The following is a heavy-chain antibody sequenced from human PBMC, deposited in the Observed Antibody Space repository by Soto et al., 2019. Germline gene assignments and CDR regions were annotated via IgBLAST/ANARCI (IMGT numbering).Heavy chain of an antibody. CDR1: GYTFTNYG. D-gene: IGHD6-6*01. CDR2: ISAYNGNT. CDR3: ARGRQLLGYSYYYMDF. J-gene: IGHJ6*03. Sequence: QVQLLQSGAEVKKPGASVKVSCKASGYTFTNYGITWVRQAPGQGLEWMGWISAYNGNTHYTQRLQGRVTMTTDTPMSTAYMELRGLRSDDTAVYYWARGRQLLGYSYYYMDFRGKGTTVTVSS. V-gene: IGHV1-18*01.